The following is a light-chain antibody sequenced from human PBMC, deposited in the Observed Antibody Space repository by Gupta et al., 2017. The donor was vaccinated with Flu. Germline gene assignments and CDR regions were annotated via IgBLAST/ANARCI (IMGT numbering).Light chain of an antibody. V-gene: IGLV1-44*01. Sequence: QSVLTQPPSASGTPCPRVTISCSGSSSNIGRNTVNWYQQHPGTAPKLLIYSNNQRTSGVPDRVSGSKSGTSASLAISGLQSEDEADYYCAAWDDSRNGWVFGGGTKLTVL. CDR2: SNN. CDR1: SSNIGRNT. CDR3: AAWDDSRNGWV. J-gene: IGLJ3*02.